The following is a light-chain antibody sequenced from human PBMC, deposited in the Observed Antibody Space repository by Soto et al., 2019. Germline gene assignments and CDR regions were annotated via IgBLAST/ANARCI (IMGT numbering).Light chain of an antibody. CDR2: HAS. Sequence: EIVMTQSPATLSVYPGQKATLSCRASQSVSNNLAWYQQKPGQAPRLLIYHASTGATGIPARFSGSVYGTELTLNISSVQSEDFAVYYCQRYKEWPLPFGGGPKVEIK. V-gene: IGKV3-15*01. J-gene: IGKJ4*01. CDR3: QRYKEWPLP. CDR1: QSVSNN.